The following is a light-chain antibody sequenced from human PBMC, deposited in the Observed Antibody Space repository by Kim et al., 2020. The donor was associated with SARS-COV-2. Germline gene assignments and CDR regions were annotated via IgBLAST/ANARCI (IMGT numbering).Light chain of an antibody. CDR1: SSNIGKNY. V-gene: IGLV1-51*01. J-gene: IGLJ2*01. CDR3: GTWDSSLSVVV. CDR2: DNN. Sequence: GQKVTISCSGTSSNIGKNYVSWNKQLPGTAPKLLIYDNNKRPSGIPDRFSGSKSGTSATLGITGLQTGDEADYYCGTWDSSLSVVVFGGGTQLTVL.